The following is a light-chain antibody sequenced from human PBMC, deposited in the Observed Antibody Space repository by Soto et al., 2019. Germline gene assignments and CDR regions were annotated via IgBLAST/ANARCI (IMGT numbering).Light chain of an antibody. J-gene: IGKJ5*01. Sequence: IQLTQSPSSLSASVGDRVTITCRASQGISTYLAWYQRKPGRAPKLLIYTASTLQSGVPSRFSGRGSGTDFTLTISSLQPEDFATYYCQQLNSDPPITFGQGTRLEIK. CDR3: QQLNSDPPIT. CDR1: QGISTY. CDR2: TAS. V-gene: IGKV1-9*01.